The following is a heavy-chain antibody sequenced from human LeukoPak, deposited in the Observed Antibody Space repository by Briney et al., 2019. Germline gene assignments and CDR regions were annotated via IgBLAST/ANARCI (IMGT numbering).Heavy chain of an antibody. CDR3: TRDWVAFDI. D-gene: IGHD2-21*01. Sequence: PGGSLRLSCAASGFTFSGSAMHWVRQASGKGLEWVGRIRSKANSYATAYAASVKGRFTISRDDSKNTAYLQMNSLKTEDTAVYYCTRDWVAFDIWGQGTMVTVSS. V-gene: IGHV3-73*01. J-gene: IGHJ3*02. CDR2: IRSKANSYAT. CDR1: GFTFSGSA.